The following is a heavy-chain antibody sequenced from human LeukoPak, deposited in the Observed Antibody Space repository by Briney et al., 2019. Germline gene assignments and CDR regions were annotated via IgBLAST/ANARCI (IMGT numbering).Heavy chain of an antibody. Sequence: PGGSLRLSCAVSGFTFSNFWMSWVRQAPGRGLEWVANIHPEGNEKYHVESVKGRFTISRDNAKNSLFLQMSSLRVEDTAVYFCAHPGVLIPLWGQGTLVTVSS. J-gene: IGHJ4*02. V-gene: IGHV3-7*03. D-gene: IGHD7-27*01. CDR1: GFTFSNFW. CDR3: AHPGVLIPL. CDR2: IHPEGNEK.